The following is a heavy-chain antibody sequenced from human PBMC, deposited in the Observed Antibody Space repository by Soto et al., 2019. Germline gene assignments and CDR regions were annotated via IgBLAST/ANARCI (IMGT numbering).Heavy chain of an antibody. CDR3: ARPPSP. Sequence: QLQLQESGSGLVKPSQTLSLTCAVSGGSISSGGYSWSWIRQPPGKGLEWIGYIYDSGSNYYTPSLKSRITISVDRSNNQFSLQLRSVTAADTAVYYCARPPSPCGRGTLVTVSS. J-gene: IGHJ5*02. CDR2: IYDSGSN. CDR1: GGSISSGGYS. V-gene: IGHV4-30-2*01.